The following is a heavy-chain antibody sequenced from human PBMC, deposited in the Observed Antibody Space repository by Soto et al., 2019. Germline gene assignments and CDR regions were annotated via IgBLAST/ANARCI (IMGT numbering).Heavy chain of an antibody. CDR3: ARVGKPRIAARLICFDP. CDR1: GYSISSGYY. J-gene: IGHJ5*02. CDR2: IYHSGST. Sequence: PSETLSLTCAVSGYSISSGYYWGWIRQPPGKGLEWIGSIYHSGSTYYNPSLKSRVTISVDTSKNQFSRKLSSVTAADTAVYYCARVGKPRIAARLICFDPWGQGTLVTVSS. D-gene: IGHD6-6*01. V-gene: IGHV4-38-2*01.